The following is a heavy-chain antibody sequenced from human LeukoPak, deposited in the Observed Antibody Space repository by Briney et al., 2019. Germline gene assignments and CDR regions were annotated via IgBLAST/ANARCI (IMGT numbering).Heavy chain of an antibody. Sequence: GRSLRLSCAASGFTFSSYGMHWVRQAPGKGLEWVAVISYDGSNKYYADSVKGRFTISRDNSKNTLYLQMNSLRAEDTAVYYCAKGYDYGDIDYWGQGTLVTVSS. J-gene: IGHJ4*02. V-gene: IGHV3-30*18. CDR1: GFTFSSYG. D-gene: IGHD4-17*01. CDR3: AKGYDYGDIDY. CDR2: ISYDGSNK.